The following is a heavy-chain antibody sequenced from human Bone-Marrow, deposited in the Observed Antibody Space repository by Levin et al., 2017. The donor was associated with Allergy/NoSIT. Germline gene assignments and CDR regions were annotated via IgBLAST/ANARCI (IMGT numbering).Heavy chain of an antibody. Sequence: SVKVSCKASGGTFSSYAISWVRQAPGQGLEWTGGINPIFGTANYAQKFQGRVTITADESTSTAYMELSSLRSEDTAVYYCARDASVVPAAKGYYGMDVWGQGTTVTVSS. V-gene: IGHV1-69*13. J-gene: IGHJ6*02. CDR2: INPIFGTA. CDR1: GGTFSSYA. D-gene: IGHD2-2*01. CDR3: ARDASVVPAAKGYYGMDV.